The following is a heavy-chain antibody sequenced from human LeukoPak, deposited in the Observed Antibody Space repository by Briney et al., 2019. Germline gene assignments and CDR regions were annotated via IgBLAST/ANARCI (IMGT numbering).Heavy chain of an antibody. J-gene: IGHJ3*02. D-gene: IGHD3-10*01. CDR3: ARDSWGSGSYPDAFDI. Sequence: ATVKVSCKASGYTFTSYGISWVRQAPGQGLEWMGWISAYNGNTNYAQKLQGRVTMTTDTSTSTAYMEMRSLRSDDTAVYYCARDSWGSGSYPDAFDIWGQGTMVTVSS. CDR1: GYTFTSYG. CDR2: ISAYNGNT. V-gene: IGHV1-18*01.